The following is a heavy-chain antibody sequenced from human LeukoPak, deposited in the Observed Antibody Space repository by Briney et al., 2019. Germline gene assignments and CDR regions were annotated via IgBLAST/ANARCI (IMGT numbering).Heavy chain of an antibody. CDR1: GFTFSSYS. D-gene: IGHD3-22*01. CDR2: ISSSSSYI. CDR3: ARAGSRYYYDSSGYVDY. Sequence: GGSLSLFCAASGFTFSSYSMKWVRQAPGEGLEWVSYISSSSSYIYYADSVKGRFTISRGNAKNSLYLQMNSLRAEDTAVYYCARAGSRYYYDSSGYVDYWGQGTLVTVSS. J-gene: IGHJ4*02. V-gene: IGHV3-21*01.